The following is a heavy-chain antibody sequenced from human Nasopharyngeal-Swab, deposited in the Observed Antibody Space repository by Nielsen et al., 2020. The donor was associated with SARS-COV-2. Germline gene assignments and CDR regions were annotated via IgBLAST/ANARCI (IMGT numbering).Heavy chain of an antibody. CDR2: IIPIFGTA. Sequence: WVLQAPGQGLEWMGGIIPIFGTANYAQKFQGRVTITADESTSTAYMELSSLRSEDTAVYYCVTSSSKTINYYYYMDVWGKGTTVTVSS. J-gene: IGHJ6*03. D-gene: IGHD6-13*01. CDR3: VTSSSKTINYYYYMDV. V-gene: IGHV1-69*01.